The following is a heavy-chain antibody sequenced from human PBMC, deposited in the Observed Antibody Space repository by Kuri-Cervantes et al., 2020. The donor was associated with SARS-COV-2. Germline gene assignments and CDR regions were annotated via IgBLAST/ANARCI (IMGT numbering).Heavy chain of an antibody. D-gene: IGHD3-3*01. Sequence: ASVKVSCKASGYTFTGYYMHWVRQAPGQGLEWMGIINPSGGSTSYAQKFQGRVTMTRDTSTSTVYMELSSLRSEDTAVYYCARDGNLEYDFWSGYYTGLDPKKEITCYFDYWGQGTLVTVSS. CDR1: GYTFTGYY. V-gene: IGHV1-46*01. CDR2: INPSGGST. J-gene: IGHJ4*02. CDR3: ARDGNLEYDFWSGYYTGLDPKKEITCYFDY.